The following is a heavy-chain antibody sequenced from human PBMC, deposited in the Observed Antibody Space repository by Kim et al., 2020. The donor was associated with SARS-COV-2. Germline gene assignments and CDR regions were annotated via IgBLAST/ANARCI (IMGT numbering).Heavy chain of an antibody. CDR3: ARANCSSTSCYPFDY. V-gene: IGHV4-34*01. J-gene: IGHJ4*02. Sequence: PALKGRVTISGDAAKTQCSLQLSSVTAADTAVYYCARANCSSTSCYPFDYWGQGTLVTVSS. D-gene: IGHD2-2*01.